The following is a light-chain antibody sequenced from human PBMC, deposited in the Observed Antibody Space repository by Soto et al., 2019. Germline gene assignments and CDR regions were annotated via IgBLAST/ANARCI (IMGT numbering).Light chain of an antibody. CDR1: QSVSSY. CDR3: QQRSNWPSIT. J-gene: IGKJ5*01. V-gene: IGKV3-11*01. CDR2: DAS. Sequence: ELVLTQSPGTLSLSPGARATLSCRASQSVSSYLAWYQQKPGQAPRLLIYDASNRATGIPARFSGSGSGTDFTLTISSLEPEDFAVYYGQQRSNWPSITFGQGTRLEIK.